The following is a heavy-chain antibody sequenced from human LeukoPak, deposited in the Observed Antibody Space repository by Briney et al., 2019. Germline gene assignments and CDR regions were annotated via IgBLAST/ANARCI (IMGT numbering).Heavy chain of an antibody. Sequence: SETLSLTCTVSGGSISSYYWSWIRQPAGKGLEWIGRIYTSGSTNYNPSLKSRVTMSVDTSKNQFSLKLSSVTAADTAAYYCARVKRDTAMVTPRDYYYYYMDVWGKGTTVTVSS. CDR3: ARVKRDTAMVTPRDYYYYYMDV. D-gene: IGHD5-18*01. V-gene: IGHV4-4*07. CDR2: IYTSGST. CDR1: GGSISSYY. J-gene: IGHJ6*03.